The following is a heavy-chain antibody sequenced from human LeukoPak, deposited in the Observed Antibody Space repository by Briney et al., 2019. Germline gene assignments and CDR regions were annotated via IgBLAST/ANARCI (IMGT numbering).Heavy chain of an antibody. CDR2: INPNSGGT. V-gene: IGHV1-2*02. CDR1: GYTFTSNY. D-gene: IGHD3-10*01. Sequence: ASVKVSCKAFGYTFTSNYMHWVRQAPGQGLEWMGWINPNSGGTNYAQKFQGRVTMTRDTSISTAYMELSRLRSDDTAVYYCAKARAGVWFGEFRVSAFDIWGQGTMVTVSS. CDR3: AKARAGVWFGEFRVSAFDI. J-gene: IGHJ3*02.